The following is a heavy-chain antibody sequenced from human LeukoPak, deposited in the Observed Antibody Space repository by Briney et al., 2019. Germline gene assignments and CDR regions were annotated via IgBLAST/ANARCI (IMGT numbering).Heavy chain of an antibody. J-gene: IGHJ4*02. Sequence: GGSLRLSCAASGFTFSDYYMSWIRQAPGKGLEWVSYISSSGSTIYYADSVKGRFTISRDNAKNSLYLQMNSLRAEDTAVYYCAKVYPKESSYLGYWGQGTLVTVSS. CDR2: ISSSGSTI. D-gene: IGHD3-16*02. CDR3: AKVYPKESSYLGY. CDR1: GFTFSDYY. V-gene: IGHV3-11*04.